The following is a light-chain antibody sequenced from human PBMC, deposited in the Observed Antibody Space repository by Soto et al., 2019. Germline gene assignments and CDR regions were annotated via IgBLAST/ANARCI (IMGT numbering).Light chain of an antibody. CDR3: EQYVSSGR. V-gene: IGKV3-20*01. CDR1: QSVSNNY. J-gene: IGKJ1*01. CDR2: GAS. Sequence: DIMLSQSPGTLSLYPGEGATLSCRASQSVSNNYLAWYQQKPGQAPRLLIYGASNRATGIPDRFSGSGPGTDFTLTISRLEPEDIAVYYCEQYVSSGRFGQGTKVDIK.